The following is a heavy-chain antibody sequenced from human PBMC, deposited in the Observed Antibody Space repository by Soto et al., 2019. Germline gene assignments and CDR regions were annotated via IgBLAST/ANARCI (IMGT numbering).Heavy chain of an antibody. Sequence: ELQLLDSGGGLVQPGGSLRLSCEASGSTFSSYAMSWVRQAPGKGLEWVSGISGSGSRTYYPDSLKGRFTISRDNSKNTVYLQMNSLRAEDTAVYYCTSIDTMIRGVKRGMDVWGQGTTVTVSS. CDR2: ISGSGSRT. CDR3: TSIDTMIRGVKRGMDV. J-gene: IGHJ6*02. D-gene: IGHD3-10*01. V-gene: IGHV3-23*01. CDR1: GSTFSSYA.